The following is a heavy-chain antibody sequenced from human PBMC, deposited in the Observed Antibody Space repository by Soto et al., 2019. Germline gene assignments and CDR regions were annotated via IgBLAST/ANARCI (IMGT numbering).Heavy chain of an antibody. V-gene: IGHV3-23*01. CDR3: ARDLYGSSDY. CDR2: SSGSGDFT. Sequence: GGSLRLSCAASGFTISNYGMSWVRQAPGKALEWVSTSSGSGDFTYYADSVRGRFTISRDNSRNTLSLQMDSLRAEDTALYYCARDLYGSSDYWGQGTQVTVSS. CDR1: GFTISNYG. D-gene: IGHD6-6*01. J-gene: IGHJ4*02.